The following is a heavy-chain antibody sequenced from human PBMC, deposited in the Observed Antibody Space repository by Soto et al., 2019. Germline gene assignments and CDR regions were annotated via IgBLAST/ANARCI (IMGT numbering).Heavy chain of an antibody. Sequence: ASVKVSCKASGYTFTGYYMHWVRQAPGQGLEWMGWINPNSGGTNYAQKFQGWVTMTRDTSISTAYMELGRLRSDDTAVYYCARGYSGEGQQLVSYFDYWGQGTLVTVSS. V-gene: IGHV1-2*04. CDR3: ARGYSGEGQQLVSYFDY. CDR1: GYTFTGYY. D-gene: IGHD6-6*01. J-gene: IGHJ4*02. CDR2: INPNSGGT.